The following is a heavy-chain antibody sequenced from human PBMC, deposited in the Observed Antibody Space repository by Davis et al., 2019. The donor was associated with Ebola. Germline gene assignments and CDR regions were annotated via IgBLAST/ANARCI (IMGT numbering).Heavy chain of an antibody. CDR3: ASTVTTNDGAFDI. J-gene: IGHJ3*02. V-gene: IGHV4-59*01. Sequence: SETLSLTCTVSGGSISSYYWSWIRQPPGKGLEWIGYIYYSGSTNYNPSLKSRVTISVDTSKNQFSLKLSSVTAADTAVYYCASTVTTNDGAFDIWGQGTMVTVSS. CDR1: GGSISSYY. D-gene: IGHD4-17*01. CDR2: IYYSGST.